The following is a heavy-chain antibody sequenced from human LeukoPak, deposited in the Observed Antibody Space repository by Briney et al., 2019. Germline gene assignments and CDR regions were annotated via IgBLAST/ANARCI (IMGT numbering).Heavy chain of an antibody. J-gene: IGHJ4*02. D-gene: IGHD4/OR15-4a*01. Sequence: GGSLRLSCAVSGFTFSSYWMAWVRQAPGKGLEWVANIKQGGSEKYYVDSVKGRFTISRDNAKNSLFLQMNSLRAEDTAVYYCARTQDPRKTMDYWGQGTLVTVSS. V-gene: IGHV3-7*01. CDR1: GFTFSSYW. CDR2: IKQGGSEK. CDR3: ARTQDPRKTMDY.